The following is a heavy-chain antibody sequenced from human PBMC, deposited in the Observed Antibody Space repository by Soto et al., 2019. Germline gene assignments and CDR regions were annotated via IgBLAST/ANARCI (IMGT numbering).Heavy chain of an antibody. D-gene: IGHD3-10*01. Sequence: EVQLLESGGGLVQPGGSLRLSCATSGFTFSDHAMHWVRQAPGEGLEWVSGVRGDFVTTPYADSVKGRFTISRDNSKNTLYLPMNSLRAEDTAIYYCVKEGKKGVEGFDFWVQGTLVTVSS. J-gene: IGHJ4*02. V-gene: IGHV3-23*01. CDR2: VRGDFVTT. CDR1: GFTFSDHA. CDR3: VKEGKKGVEGFDF.